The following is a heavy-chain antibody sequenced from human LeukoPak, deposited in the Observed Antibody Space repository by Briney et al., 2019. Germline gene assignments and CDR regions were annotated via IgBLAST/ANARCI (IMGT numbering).Heavy chain of an antibody. D-gene: IGHD1-26*01. CDR3: VRGGGTYVN. Sequence: GGSLRLSCAASGFTFSSYVMHWVRQAPGKGLEWVASIKEDGGQQYYVDSVKGRFTISRDNAKNSLYLQMDSLRAEDTAVYYCVRGGGTYVNWGQGTPVTVSS. V-gene: IGHV3-7*01. J-gene: IGHJ4*02. CDR2: IKEDGGQQ. CDR1: GFTFSSYV.